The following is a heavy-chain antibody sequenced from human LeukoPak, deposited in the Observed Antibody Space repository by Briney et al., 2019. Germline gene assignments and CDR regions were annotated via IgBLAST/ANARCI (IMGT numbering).Heavy chain of an antibody. CDR3: ATSIAVAGTTYFDY. Sequence: GGSLRLSCAASGFTFSSYAMSWVRQAPGKGLEWVSAISGSGGSTYYADSVKGRFTISRDNSKNTLYLQMNSLRAEDTAVYYCATSIAVAGTTYFDYWGQGTLVTVSS. CDR2: ISGSGGST. CDR1: GFTFSSYA. V-gene: IGHV3-23*01. D-gene: IGHD6-19*01. J-gene: IGHJ4*02.